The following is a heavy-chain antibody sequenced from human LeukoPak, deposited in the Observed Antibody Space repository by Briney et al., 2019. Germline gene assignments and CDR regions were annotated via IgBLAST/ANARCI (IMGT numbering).Heavy chain of an antibody. D-gene: IGHD6-19*01. CDR3: ARAELYSSGWYMGY. V-gene: IGHV4-61*01. CDR1: GGSISNSNYY. CDR2: IYYSGST. Sequence: SETLSLTCTVSGGSISNSNYYWSWIRQPPGKGLEWIGYIYYSGSTNYNPSLKSRVTISVDTSKNQFSLKLSSVTAADTAVYYCARAELYSSGWYMGYWGQGTLVTVSS. J-gene: IGHJ4*02.